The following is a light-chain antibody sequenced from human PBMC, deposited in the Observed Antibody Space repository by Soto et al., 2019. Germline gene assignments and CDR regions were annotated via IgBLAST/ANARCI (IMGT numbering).Light chain of an antibody. J-gene: IGKJ2*01. CDR3: QQYSIYWNT. CDR2: DAS. V-gene: IGKV1-5*01. Sequence: DIPMTQSPSILSASVGDRVTITCRASQSISTWLAWYQQKPGKAPKLLIYDASTLESGVPSRFSGSGSGTEFTLTISSLQPDDFATYYCQQYSIYWNTFGQGTKLEIK. CDR1: QSISTW.